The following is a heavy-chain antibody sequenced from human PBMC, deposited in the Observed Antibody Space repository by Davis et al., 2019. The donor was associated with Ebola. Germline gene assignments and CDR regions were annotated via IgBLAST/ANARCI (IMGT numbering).Heavy chain of an antibody. D-gene: IGHD2-2*01. CDR3: ARVLPQYCSSTSCYGGSDY. V-gene: IGHV1-69*13. Sequence: SVKVSCKASGGTFSSYAISWVRQAPGQGLEWMGGIIPIFGTANYAQKFQGRVTITADESTSTAYMELRSLRSDDTAVYYCARVLPQYCSSTSCYGGSDYWGQGTLVTVSS. CDR1: GGTFSSYA. J-gene: IGHJ4*02. CDR2: IIPIFGTA.